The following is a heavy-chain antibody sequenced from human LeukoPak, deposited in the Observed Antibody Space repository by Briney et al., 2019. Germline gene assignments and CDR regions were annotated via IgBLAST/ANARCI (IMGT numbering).Heavy chain of an antibody. CDR1: GGSISTNY. CDR3: ARGGAARLHFQN. Sequence: PSETLSLTYTVSGGSISTNYWNWIRQPPGKGLEWIGYIYHSGSTNYHPSLQSRVTISVDTSKNQFSLNLNSVTAADTAVYYCARGGAARLHFQNWGQGTLVTVSS. D-gene: IGHD6-6*01. J-gene: IGHJ1*01. V-gene: IGHV4-59*01. CDR2: IYHSGST.